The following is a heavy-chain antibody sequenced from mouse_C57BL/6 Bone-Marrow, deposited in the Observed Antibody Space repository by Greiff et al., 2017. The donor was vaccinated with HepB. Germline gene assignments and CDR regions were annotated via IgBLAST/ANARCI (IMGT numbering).Heavy chain of an antibody. D-gene: IGHD1-1*02. Sequence: QVQLQQPGAELVKPGASVKVSCKASGYTFPSYWMHWVKQRPGHGLEWIGRIHPSDSDTNSNKKFKGTAPLTVDKSSSTAYMQLSSRTSEDSAFYYCAMPSGGSFDYWGQGTTLTVSS. CDR1: GYTFPSYW. V-gene: IGHV1-74*01. CDR3: AMPSGGSFDY. J-gene: IGHJ2*01. CDR2: IHPSDSDT.